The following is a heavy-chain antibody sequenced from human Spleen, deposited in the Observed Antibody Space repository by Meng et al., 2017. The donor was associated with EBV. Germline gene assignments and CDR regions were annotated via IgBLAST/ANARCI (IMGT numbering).Heavy chain of an antibody. Sequence: GQLQQWGHGLLKPSETLSLTWGFYGGSLSGYYWTWIRQPPGKWPEWIGEINDTGNTNYNPSLKSRVTISVDTSKRQFTLKLRSVTAADTGVYYCARGSFIYYRDSGRARFDPWGQGTLVTVSS. D-gene: IGHD5-12*01. CDR3: ARGSFIYYRDSGRARFDP. J-gene: IGHJ5*02. CDR2: INDTGNT. V-gene: IGHV4-34*01. CDR1: GGSLSGYY.